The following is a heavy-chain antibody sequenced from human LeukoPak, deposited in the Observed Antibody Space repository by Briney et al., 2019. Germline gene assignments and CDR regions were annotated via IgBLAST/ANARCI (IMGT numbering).Heavy chain of an antibody. V-gene: IGHV4-59*01. J-gene: IGHJ2*01. Sequence: SETLSLTCTVSGGSISSYYWSWIRQPPGKGLEWIGYIYYSGSTNYNPSLKSRVTISVDTSKNQFSLKLSSVTAADTAVYYCTRGQYPFSVNWYFDLWGRGTLVTVSS. D-gene: IGHD4-11*01. CDR1: GGSISSYY. CDR3: TRGQYPFSVNWYFDL. CDR2: IYYSGST.